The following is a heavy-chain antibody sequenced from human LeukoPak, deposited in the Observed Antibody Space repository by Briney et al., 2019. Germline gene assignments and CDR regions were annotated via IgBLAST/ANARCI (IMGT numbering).Heavy chain of an antibody. J-gene: IGHJ4*02. V-gene: IGHV3-23*01. Sequence: GGSLRLSCAASGFTFSSYAMSWVRQAPGKGLEWVSATSGSGGSTYYADSVKGRFTISRDNSKNTLYLQMNSLRAEDTAVYYCAKDNGIYDFWSGYYPIFDYWGQGTLVTVSS. CDR1: GFTFSSYA. D-gene: IGHD3-3*01. CDR2: TSGSGGST. CDR3: AKDNGIYDFWSGYYPIFDY.